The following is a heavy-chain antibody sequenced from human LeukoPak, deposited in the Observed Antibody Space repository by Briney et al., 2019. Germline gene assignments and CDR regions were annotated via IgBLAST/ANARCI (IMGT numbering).Heavy chain of an antibody. J-gene: IGHJ5*02. CDR3: ARAGLGVVVGNWFDP. D-gene: IGHD2-15*01. CDR1: GGSISTSNYY. V-gene: IGHV4-39*02. CDR2: IFYSRST. Sequence: SETLSLTCTVSGGSISTSNYYWGWIRQPPGKGLEWIGNIFYSRSTYYSPSLESRVTISVDTSKNHFSLKLSSVTAADTALYYCARAGLGVVVGNWFDPWGQGTLVTVSS.